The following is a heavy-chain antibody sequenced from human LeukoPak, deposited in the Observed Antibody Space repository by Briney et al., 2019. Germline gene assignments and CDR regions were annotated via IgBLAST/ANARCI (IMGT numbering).Heavy chain of an antibody. Sequence: SETLSLTCTVSGGSISSYYWSWIRQPAGKGLEGIGRIYTSGSTNYNPSLKSRVTMSVDTSKNQFSLKLSSVTAADTAVYYCARDGYCSGGSCYSGYAFDIWGQGTMVTVSS. J-gene: IGHJ3*02. CDR2: IYTSGST. V-gene: IGHV4-4*07. CDR3: ARDGYCSGGSCYSGYAFDI. CDR1: GGSISSYY. D-gene: IGHD2-15*01.